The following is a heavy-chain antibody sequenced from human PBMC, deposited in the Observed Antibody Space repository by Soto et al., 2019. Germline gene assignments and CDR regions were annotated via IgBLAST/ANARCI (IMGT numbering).Heavy chain of an antibody. Sequence: SETLSLTCAVYGGSFSGYYWSWIRQPPGKGLEWIGEINHSGSTNYNPSLKSRVTISVDTSKNQFSLKLSSVTAADTAVYYCARASQGGFDPWGQGTLVTVSS. CDR2: INHSGST. CDR3: ARASQGGFDP. J-gene: IGHJ5*02. V-gene: IGHV4-34*01. CDR1: GGSFSGYY. D-gene: IGHD3-16*01.